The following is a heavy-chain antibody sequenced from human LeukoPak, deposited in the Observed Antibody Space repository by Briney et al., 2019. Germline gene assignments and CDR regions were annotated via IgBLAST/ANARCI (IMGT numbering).Heavy chain of an antibody. Sequence: SETLSLTCTVSGGSISSSSYYWGWIRQPPGKGLEWIGSIYYSGSTYYNPSLKSRVTISVDTSKNQFSLKLSSVTAADTAVYYCARHARGRMKGLDYWGQGTLVTVSS. J-gene: IGHJ4*02. CDR3: ARHARGRMKGLDY. CDR1: GGSISSSSYY. V-gene: IGHV4-39*01. CDR2: IYYSGST.